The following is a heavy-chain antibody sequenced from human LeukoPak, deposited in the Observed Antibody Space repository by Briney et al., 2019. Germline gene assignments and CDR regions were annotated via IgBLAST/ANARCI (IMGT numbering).Heavy chain of an antibody. Sequence: EASVKVSCKASGYTFTSYGISWVRQAPGQGLEWMGWISTYNGNTNYAQRLQGRVTMTTDTSTTTAYMELRSLRSDDTAVYYCARDGVATMVRGVSFNWFDPWGQGTLVAVSS. V-gene: IGHV1-18*01. CDR3: ARDGVATMVRGVSFNWFDP. D-gene: IGHD3-10*01. CDR2: ISTYNGNT. CDR1: GYTFTSYG. J-gene: IGHJ5*02.